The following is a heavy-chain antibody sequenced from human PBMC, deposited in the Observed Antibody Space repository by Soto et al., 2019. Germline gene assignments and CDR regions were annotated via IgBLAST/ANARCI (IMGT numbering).Heavy chain of an antibody. CDR1: GYSFTSYW. D-gene: IGHD6-13*01. CDR3: ARPTRIAANAFDI. J-gene: IGHJ3*02. V-gene: IGHV5-51*01. CDR2: IYPGDSDT. Sequence: GESLKISCKGSGYSFTSYWIDWVRQMPGKGLEWMGIIYPGDSDTRYSPSFQGQVTISADKSISTAYLQWSSLKASDTAMYYCARPTRIAANAFDIWGQGTMVTVSS.